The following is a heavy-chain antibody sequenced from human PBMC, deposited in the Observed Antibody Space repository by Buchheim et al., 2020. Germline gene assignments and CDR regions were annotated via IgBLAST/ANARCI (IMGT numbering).Heavy chain of an antibody. D-gene: IGHD1-26*01. V-gene: IGHV4-61*08. J-gene: IGHJ5*02. Sequence: QVQLQESGPGLVKPSEPLSLTCSVSGASVRSGGFYWGWIRQSPGKGLEWIAYIDHRGSTNHNPSLQSRVSISVDTSKNQFSLKLSSVTAADTAVYYCARVEWEYYWLDPWGQGT. CDR1: GASVRSGGFY. CDR2: IDHRGST. CDR3: ARVEWEYYWLDP.